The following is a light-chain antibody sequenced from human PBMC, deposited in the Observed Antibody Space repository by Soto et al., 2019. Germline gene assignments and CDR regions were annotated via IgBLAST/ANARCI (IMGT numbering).Light chain of an antibody. V-gene: IGKV1-39*01. CDR2: AAS. Sequence: DIQMTQSPSSLSASVGDRVTITCRASQSISSYLNWYQQTPGKAPKLLIYAASSLQSGVPSRFSGSGYGTDFTLTISSLQPEDFATYYCQQSYGTPRTFGQGTKVEIK. CDR3: QQSYGTPRT. CDR1: QSISSY. J-gene: IGKJ1*01.